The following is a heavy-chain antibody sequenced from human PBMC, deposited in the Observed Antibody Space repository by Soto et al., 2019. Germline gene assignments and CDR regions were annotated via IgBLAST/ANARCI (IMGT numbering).Heavy chain of an antibody. CDR1: GYSFTSYW. Sequence: GESLKISCKGSGYSFTSYWIGWVRQMAGKGREGMGSIYPGESDTRYSPSFQGQVTISADKSISTAYLQWSSLKASDTALYYCARLYAYGPFDYWGPGTLVIVSS. D-gene: IGHD3-16*01. CDR2: IYPGESDT. J-gene: IGHJ4*01. V-gene: IGHV5-51*01. CDR3: ARLYAYGPFDY.